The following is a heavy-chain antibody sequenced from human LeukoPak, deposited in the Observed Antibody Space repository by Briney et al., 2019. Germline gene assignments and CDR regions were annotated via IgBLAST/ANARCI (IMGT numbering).Heavy chain of an antibody. J-gene: IGHJ5*02. CDR2: ISSSGSTI. CDR1: GFTFSDYY. V-gene: IGHV3-11*01. CDR3: ASPGIVVAGTGSNWFDP. D-gene: IGHD6-13*01. Sequence: GSLRLSCAASGFTFSDYYMSWIRQAPGKGLEWVSYISSSGSTIYYADSVKGRFTISRDNAKNSLYLQMNSLRAEDTAVYYCASPGIVVAGTGSNWFDPWGQGTLVTVSS.